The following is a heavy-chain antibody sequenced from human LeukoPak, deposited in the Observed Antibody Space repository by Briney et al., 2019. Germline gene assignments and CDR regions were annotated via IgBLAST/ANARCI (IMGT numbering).Heavy chain of an antibody. D-gene: IGHD2-2*01. CDR3: ARRSDDCRGTSCYPDF. V-gene: IGHV3-23*01. J-gene: IGHJ4*02. Sequence: GGSLRLSCAASGFTFRDYAMNWVRQDPGKGLEWVATISASGGSTYYADPVKGRFTNSRDSSKNTLYLQMSGLRAEDTAVYYCARRSDDCRGTSCYPDFWGQGTLVTVSS. CDR1: GFTFRDYA. CDR2: ISASGGST.